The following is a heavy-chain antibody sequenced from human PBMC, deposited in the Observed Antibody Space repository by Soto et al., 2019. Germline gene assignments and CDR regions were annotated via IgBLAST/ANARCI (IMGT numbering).Heavy chain of an antibody. V-gene: IGHV1-69*02. Sequence: QVQLVQSGAEVRKPGSSVKVSCQASGGTFSTSTVTWVRQAPGQGLEWMGRLSPILGLANYAQKFRGRLTITADKSTTTAYMELRSLRSEDTAMYDCARFKLGDDYWGQGTLVTVSS. CDR3: ARFKLGDDY. J-gene: IGHJ4*02. D-gene: IGHD5-12*01. CDR2: LSPILGLA. CDR1: GGTFSTST.